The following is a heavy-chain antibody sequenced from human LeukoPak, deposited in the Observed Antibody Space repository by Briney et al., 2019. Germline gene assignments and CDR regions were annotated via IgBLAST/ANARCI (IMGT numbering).Heavy chain of an antibody. D-gene: IGHD5-18*01. CDR2: IYSGGST. Sequence: GGSLRLSCAASEFSVGSNYMTWVRQAPGKGLEWVSLIYSGGSTYYADSVKGRFTISRDNSKNTLYLQMNSLRAEDTAVYYCAKDTAGYTYGFGYFDYWGQGTLVTVSS. CDR1: EFSVGSNY. V-gene: IGHV3-66*01. J-gene: IGHJ4*02. CDR3: AKDTAGYTYGFGYFDY.